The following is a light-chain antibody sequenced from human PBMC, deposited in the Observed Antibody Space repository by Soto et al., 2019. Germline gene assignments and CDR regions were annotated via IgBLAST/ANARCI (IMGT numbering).Light chain of an antibody. CDR3: QQYNNWPRT. V-gene: IGKV3-15*01. Sequence: IGLTQSPGTLSLSPGESATLSCMASQSVSSSSLAWYQQKPGQAPRLVIYGASSRATGIPARFSGSGSGTEFTLTISGLQSEDFEVYYCQQYNNWPRTFGQGTKVDIK. CDR1: QSVSSS. J-gene: IGKJ1*01. CDR2: GAS.